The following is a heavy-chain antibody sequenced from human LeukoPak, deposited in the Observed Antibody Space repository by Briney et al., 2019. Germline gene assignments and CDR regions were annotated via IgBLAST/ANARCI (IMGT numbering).Heavy chain of an antibody. V-gene: IGHV4-38-2*02. Sequence: GSLRLSCAASGFIVSSDYMTWIRQPPGKGLEWIGSIYHSGSTYYNPSLKSRVTISVDTSKNQFSLKLSSVTAADTAVYYCAREGRVTYSDILPGPPGPWYFDLGGRAPRVTVSS. CDR1: GFIVSSDY. J-gene: IGHJ2*01. CDR2: IYHSGST. CDR3: AREGRVTYSDILPGPPGPWYFDL. D-gene: IGHD3-9*01.